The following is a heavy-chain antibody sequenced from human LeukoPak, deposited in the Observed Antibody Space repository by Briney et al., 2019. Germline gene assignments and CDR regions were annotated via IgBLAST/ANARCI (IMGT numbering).Heavy chain of an antibody. CDR2: ISAGGATT. CDR1: GFTFNSYA. V-gene: IGHV3-23*01. CDR3: ARGGSYSNY. J-gene: IGHJ4*02. Sequence: GGSLRLSCAASGFTFNSYAMNWVRQAPGKGLEWVSAISAGGATTYYAGSVKGRFTISRDNSKNTLYLQVNSLRAEDTAVYYCARGGSYSNYWGQGTLVTVSS. D-gene: IGHD1-26*01.